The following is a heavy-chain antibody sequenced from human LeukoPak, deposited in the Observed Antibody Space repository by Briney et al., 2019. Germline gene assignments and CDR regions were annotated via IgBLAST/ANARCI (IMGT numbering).Heavy chain of an antibody. CDR2: IAHDGSNK. V-gene: IGHV3-30*03. Sequence: PGGSLRLSCAASGFSFSNYVMQWVHQVPGKGLEWVALIAHDGSNKYYADSVKGRFTISRDNSRSILYLQMNSLRPEDTAVYSCARSFFQWNYGSCLDSWGQGTLVTVSS. CDR3: ARSFFQWNYGSCLDS. CDR1: GFSFSNYV. J-gene: IGHJ4*02. D-gene: IGHD1-7*01.